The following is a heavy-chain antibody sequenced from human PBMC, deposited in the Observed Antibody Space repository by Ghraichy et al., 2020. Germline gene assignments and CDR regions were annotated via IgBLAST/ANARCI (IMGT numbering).Heavy chain of an antibody. CDR1: GDSVSTNGVA. CDR3: ARGRFSAFDI. CDR2: TYYRSKWSN. Sequence: SETLSLTCDISGDSVSTNGVAWNWIRQSPSRGLEWLGRTYYRSKWSNDYAVSVKSRIIINPDTSKNQFSLQLNSVTPEDTAVYYWARGRFSAFDIWGQGTTVTVSS. V-gene: IGHV6-1*01. J-gene: IGHJ3*02.